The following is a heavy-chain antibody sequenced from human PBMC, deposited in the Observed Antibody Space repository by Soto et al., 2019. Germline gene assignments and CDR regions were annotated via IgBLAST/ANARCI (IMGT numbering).Heavy chain of an antibody. J-gene: IGHJ6*02. Sequence: PGGSLRLSCAASGFTFSSYAMHWVRQAPGKGLEWVAVISYDGSNKYYADSVKGRFTISRDNSKNTLYLQMNSLRAEDTAVYYCAREKSDQYGDYARGYYYYYGMDVCGQGTTVTVSS. CDR3: AREKSDQYGDYARGYYYYYGMDV. CDR2: ISYDGSNK. CDR1: GFTFSSYA. D-gene: IGHD4-17*01. V-gene: IGHV3-30-3*01.